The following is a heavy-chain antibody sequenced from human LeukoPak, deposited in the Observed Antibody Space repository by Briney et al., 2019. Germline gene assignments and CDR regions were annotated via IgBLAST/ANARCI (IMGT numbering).Heavy chain of an antibody. Sequence: SQTLSLTCTVSGGSISSGSYYWSWIRQPAGKGLEWIGRIYTSGSTNYNPSLKSRVSISVDTSKNQFSLKLSSVTAADTAVYYCASVGPTVTTGAFDIWGQGTMVTVSS. CDR3: ASVGPTVTTGAFDI. CDR2: IYTSGST. V-gene: IGHV4-61*02. CDR1: GGSISSGSYY. D-gene: IGHD4-17*01. J-gene: IGHJ3*02.